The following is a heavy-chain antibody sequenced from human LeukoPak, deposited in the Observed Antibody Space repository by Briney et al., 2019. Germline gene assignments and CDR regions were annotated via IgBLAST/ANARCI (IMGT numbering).Heavy chain of an antibody. CDR2: ISYRGGT. D-gene: IGHD3-22*01. CDR3: AKGADYYDSGGGDFFDY. Sequence: PLETLSLTCTVSGGSIINYYWTWIRQPPGKGLEWIGHISYRGGTNYNPSLKSRVTISVDTTRAHFSLKLSSVTAADTAVYYCAKGADYYDSGGGDFFDYWGQGTLVTVSS. V-gene: IGHV4-59*01. CDR1: GGSIINYY. J-gene: IGHJ4*02.